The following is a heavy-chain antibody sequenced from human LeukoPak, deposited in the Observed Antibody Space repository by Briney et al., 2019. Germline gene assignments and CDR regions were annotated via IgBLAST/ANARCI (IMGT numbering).Heavy chain of an antibody. Sequence: GSLRLSCEASGFTFSAYAMTWVRQAPGKGLEWVSSIGSDNKSHYSESVKGRFAISRDNSKNTLYLQLNTLRADDTAVYYCAKPISGGLAVAADWFAPWGQGTLVVVSS. V-gene: IGHV3-23*05. CDR2: IGSDNKS. CDR3: AKPISGGLAVAADWFAP. J-gene: IGHJ5*01. CDR1: GFTFSAYA. D-gene: IGHD6-19*01.